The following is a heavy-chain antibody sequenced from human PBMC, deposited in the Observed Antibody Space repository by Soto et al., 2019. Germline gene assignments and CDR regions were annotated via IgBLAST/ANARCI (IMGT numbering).Heavy chain of an antibody. CDR2: IYYSGST. D-gene: IGHD3-22*01. CDR3: ARGTEYYYDSSGYPV. V-gene: IGHV4-31*03. J-gene: IGHJ6*02. Sequence: LALTCTVSGGSISSGGYYWTWIRQHPGKGLEWIGYIYYSGSTYYNPSLKSRVTISVDTSKNQFSLKLSSVTAADTAVYYCARGTEYYYDSSGYPVWAQGTTVTGSS. CDR1: GGSISSGGYY.